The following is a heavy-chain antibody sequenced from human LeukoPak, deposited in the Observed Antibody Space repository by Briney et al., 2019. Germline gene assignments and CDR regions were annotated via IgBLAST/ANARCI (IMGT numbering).Heavy chain of an antibody. J-gene: IGHJ4*02. V-gene: IGHV3-74*01. CDR2: IASDGSST. Sequence: GGSLRLSCAASGFTFSSYWMNWVHQAPGKGLVWVSRIASDGSSTTYADSVKGRFSISRGNAKNTLYLQMNSLRVEDTAVYYCARGRPHGNDYWGQGTLVTVSS. CDR3: ARGRPHGNDY. D-gene: IGHD4-23*01. CDR1: GFTFSSYW.